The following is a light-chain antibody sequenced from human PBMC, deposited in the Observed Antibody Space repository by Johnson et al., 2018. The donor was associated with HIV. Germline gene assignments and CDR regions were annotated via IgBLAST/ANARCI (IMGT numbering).Light chain of an antibody. Sequence: QPVLTQPPSVSAAPGQKVTISCSGSSSNIGNNYVSWYQQLPGTAPKLLIYDNNKRPSGIPDRFSGSKSGTSATLGITGLQTRDEADYYCGTWDSSLSAGGFGNGTNVTVL. CDR3: GTWDSSLSAGG. J-gene: IGLJ1*01. CDR2: DNN. CDR1: SSNIGNNY. V-gene: IGLV1-51*01.